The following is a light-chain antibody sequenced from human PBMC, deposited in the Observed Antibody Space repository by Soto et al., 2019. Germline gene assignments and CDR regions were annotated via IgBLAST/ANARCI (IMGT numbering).Light chain of an antibody. V-gene: IGKV1-5*03. CDR2: KAS. J-gene: IGKJ1*01. Sequence: DLQMTQSPSTLSASVGDRVTITCRASQSISSWLAWYQKKPGKAPKLLIYKASTLERGVTTRFSGSGSGTEFTLTISGLQSDDFATYYCQQYNRYSWTFGQGTKVEIK. CDR1: QSISSW. CDR3: QQYNRYSWT.